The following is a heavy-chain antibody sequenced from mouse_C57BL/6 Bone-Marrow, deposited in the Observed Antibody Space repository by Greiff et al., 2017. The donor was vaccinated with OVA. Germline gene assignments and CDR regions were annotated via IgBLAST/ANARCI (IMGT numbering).Heavy chain of an antibody. J-gene: IGHJ1*03. CDR2: IYPGDGDT. CDR1: GYAFSSYW. D-gene: IGHD1-1*01. Sequence: QVQLQQSGAELVKPGASVKISCKASGYAFSSYWMNWVKQRPGKGLEWIGQIYPGDGDTNYNGKFKGKATLTADKSSSTAYMQLSSLTSADSAVXFWARDGSSYPYWYFDGWGTGTTVTVPS. CDR3: ARDGSSYPYWYFDG. V-gene: IGHV1-80*01.